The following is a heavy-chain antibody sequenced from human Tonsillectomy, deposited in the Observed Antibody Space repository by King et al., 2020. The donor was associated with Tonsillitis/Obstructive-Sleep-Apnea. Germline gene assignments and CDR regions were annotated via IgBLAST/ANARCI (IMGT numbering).Heavy chain of an antibody. D-gene: IGHD3-3*01. CDR3: TTVRFPDP. CDR1: GFTFSNAW. Sequence: QLVQSGGGLVKPGGSLRLSCAASGFTFSNAWMSWVRQAPGKGLDWVGRMKSKTDGGTTDYAAPVKGRFTISRDDSKNTLYLQMNSLKTEDTAVYYCTTVRFPDPWGQGTLVTVSS. J-gene: IGHJ5*02. V-gene: IGHV3-15*01. CDR2: MKSKTDGGTT.